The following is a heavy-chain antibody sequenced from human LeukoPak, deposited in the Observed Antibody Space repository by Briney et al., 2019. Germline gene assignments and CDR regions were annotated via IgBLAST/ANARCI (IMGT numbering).Heavy chain of an antibody. CDR1: GGSISSYY. CDR2: IYYSGST. D-gene: IGHD3-10*01. J-gene: IGHJ5*02. V-gene: IGHV4-59*01. Sequence: SETLSLTCTVSGGSISSYYWSWIRQPPGKGLEWIGDIYYSGSTNYNPSLKSRVTISVDTSKNQFSLKLGSVTAADTAVYYCARSSWFGELSSFDPWGQGTMVTVSS. CDR3: ARSSWFGELSSFDP.